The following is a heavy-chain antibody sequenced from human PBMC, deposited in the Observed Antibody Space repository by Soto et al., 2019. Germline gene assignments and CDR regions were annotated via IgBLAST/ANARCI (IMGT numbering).Heavy chain of an antibody. D-gene: IGHD5-18*01. J-gene: IGHJ4*02. CDR2: IQTKSNEYAT. V-gene: IGHV3-73*02. CDR1: GSTFSDSA. CDR3: TCSVSGDTGLHF. Sequence: ELQLVESGGALVQPGGSLRLSCAASGSTFSDSAMHWVRLASGKGLEWVGRIQTKSNEYATAYGESVKGRFTISRDESKDTAYLQMNSLKADDTAVYFCTCSVSGDTGLHFWGQGTLVTVSS.